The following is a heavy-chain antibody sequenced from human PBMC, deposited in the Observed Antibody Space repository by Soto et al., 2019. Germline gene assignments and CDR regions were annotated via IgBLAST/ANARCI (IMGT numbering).Heavy chain of an antibody. J-gene: IGHJ5*02. CDR1: GFTVSSNY. V-gene: IGHV3-53*02. CDR3: ARERDGHNPNWFDL. D-gene: IGHD2-8*01. Sequence: EVQVVETGGGLIQPGGSLRLSCAVSGFTVSSNYMSWVRQPPGKGPEWVSDSYSGGSTYYADSVKGRFTISRDNSKNTLYLQMNSLGAEDTAVYYCARERDGHNPNWFDLWGQGTLVTVSS. CDR2: SYSGGST.